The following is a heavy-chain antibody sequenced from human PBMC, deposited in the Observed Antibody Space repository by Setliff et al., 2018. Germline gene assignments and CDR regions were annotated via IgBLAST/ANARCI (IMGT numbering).Heavy chain of an antibody. D-gene: IGHD2-21*02. Sequence: SETLSLTCSVYGESFSNNYWSWIRQSPGRGLEWIGESNHGGSTSYNPSLKSRLTMSVDTSKNQFSLKLTSVTAADTAVHYCARDLYCGGHCYQLFDSWGQGTLVTVSS. V-gene: IGHV4-34*01. CDR2: SNHGGST. CDR1: GESFSNNY. J-gene: IGHJ4*02. CDR3: ARDLYCGGHCYQLFDS.